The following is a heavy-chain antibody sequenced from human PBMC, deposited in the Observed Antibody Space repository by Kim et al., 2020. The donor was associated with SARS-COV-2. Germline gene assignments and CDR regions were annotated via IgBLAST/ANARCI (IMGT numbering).Heavy chain of an antibody. CDR3: AREHPTSSSFDY. V-gene: IGHV3-30*04. J-gene: IGHJ4*02. D-gene: IGHD6-13*01. CDR2: ISYDGSNK. CDR1: GFTFSSYA. Sequence: GGSLRLSCAASGFTFSSYAMHWVRQAPGKGLEWVAVISYDGSNKYYADSVKGRFTISRDNSKNTLYLQMNSLRAEDTAVYYCAREHPTSSSFDYWGQGTLVTVSS.